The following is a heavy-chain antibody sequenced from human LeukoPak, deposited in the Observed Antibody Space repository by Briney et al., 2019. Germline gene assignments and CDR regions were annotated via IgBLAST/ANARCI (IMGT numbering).Heavy chain of an antibody. CDR1: GGSFSGYY. V-gene: IGHV4-34*01. CDR2: INHSGST. J-gene: IGHJ4*02. D-gene: IGHD3-10*01. CDR3: ATSGVRGGIIPSFDY. Sequence: SETLSLTCAVYGGSFSGYYWSWIRQPPGKGLEWVGEINHSGSTNYNPSLKSRVTISVDTSKNQFSLKLSSVNAADTAVYYCATSGVRGGIIPSFDYWGQGTLVTVSS.